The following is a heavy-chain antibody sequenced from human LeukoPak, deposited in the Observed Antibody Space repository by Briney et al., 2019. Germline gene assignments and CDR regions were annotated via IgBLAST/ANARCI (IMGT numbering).Heavy chain of an antibody. J-gene: IGHJ4*02. D-gene: IGHD1-7*01. CDR3: ARSRTTLFDY. CDR1: GFTFSSYW. CDR2: INTDGSTI. Sequence: GGSLRLSCAASGFTFSSYWMHWVRQAPGKGLVWVSRINTDGSTISYADSVKGRFTISRDNAKNTLYVQMNSLRAEDTAVYYCARSRTTLFDYWGQGTLVTVSS. V-gene: IGHV3-74*01.